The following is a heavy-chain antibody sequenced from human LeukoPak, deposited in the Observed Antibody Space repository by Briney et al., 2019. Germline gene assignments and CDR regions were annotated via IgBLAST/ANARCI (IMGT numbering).Heavy chain of an antibody. CDR1: GGTFSSYA. V-gene: IGHV1-69*13. Sequence: ASVKVSCKASGGTFSSYAISWVRQAPGQGLEWMGGIIPIFGTANYAQKFQGRVTITADESTSTAYMELSSLRSEDTAVYYCASSRIVGATAFDIWGQGTMVTVSS. CDR2: IIPIFGTA. D-gene: IGHD1-26*01. J-gene: IGHJ3*02. CDR3: ASSRIVGATAFDI.